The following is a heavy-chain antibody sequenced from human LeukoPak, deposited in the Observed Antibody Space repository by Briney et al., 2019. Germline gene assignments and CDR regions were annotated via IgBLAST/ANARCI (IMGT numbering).Heavy chain of an antibody. CDR1: GFTFSSYT. V-gene: IGHV3-21*01. CDR3: ARDSGTNDAFDI. CDR2: ISSSSGYI. D-gene: IGHD1-26*01. J-gene: IGHJ3*02. Sequence: GGSLRLSCAASGFTFSSYTMNWVRQAPGKGLEWVSSISSSSGYIYYADSVKGRFTISRDNAKSSLYLQMNSLRAEDTAVYYCARDSGTNDAFDIWGQGTMVTVSS.